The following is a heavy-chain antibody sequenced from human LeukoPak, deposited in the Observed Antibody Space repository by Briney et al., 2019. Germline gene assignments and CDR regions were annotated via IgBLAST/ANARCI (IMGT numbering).Heavy chain of an antibody. D-gene: IGHD3-22*01. CDR1: GGSIGSGDYY. CDR2: IYYSGNT. V-gene: IGHV4-30-4*08. Sequence: SETLSLTCTVYGGSIGSGDYYWRWIRQPPGKGLEWIGYIYYSGNTYYNPSLKSRVTISVDTSKNQFSLKLSSVTAADTAVYYCARATITMAVGIPADAFDIWGQGTMVTVSS. CDR3: ARATITMAVGIPADAFDI. J-gene: IGHJ3*02.